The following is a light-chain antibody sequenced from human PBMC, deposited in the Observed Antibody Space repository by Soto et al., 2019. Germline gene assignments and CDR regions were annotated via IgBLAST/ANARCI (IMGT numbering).Light chain of an antibody. Sequence: QSALTQPASVSGSPGQSITISCTGTSSDVGGYNYVSWYQHHPGKAPKLIIYEVSYRPSGVSNRFSASKSGNTASLTISGLQAEDEADYYCSSYTTTNTVVFGGGTKLTVL. CDR2: EVS. CDR1: SSDVGGYNY. J-gene: IGLJ2*01. V-gene: IGLV2-14*01. CDR3: SSYTTTNTVV.